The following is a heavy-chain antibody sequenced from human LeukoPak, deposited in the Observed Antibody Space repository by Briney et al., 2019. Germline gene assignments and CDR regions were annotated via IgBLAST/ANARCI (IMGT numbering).Heavy chain of an antibody. CDR1: GFTFNNYA. CDR2: ISASAGSA. Sequence: GGSLRLSCEVSGFTFNNYAMNWVRQAPGKGLEWVSSISASAGSAVYGDSVKGRFTISRVNAENTLYLQMNSLRADDTAIYYCAKDQRSGEYDYGWGPFDIGSQGTVVTVSS. V-gene: IGHV3-23*01. J-gene: IGHJ3*02. CDR3: AKDQRSGEYDYGWGPFDI. D-gene: IGHD3-10*01.